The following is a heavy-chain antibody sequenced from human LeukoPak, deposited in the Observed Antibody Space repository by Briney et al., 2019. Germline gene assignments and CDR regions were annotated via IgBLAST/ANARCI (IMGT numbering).Heavy chain of an antibody. Sequence: SETLSLACTVSGGSTSSYYWSWIRQPPGKGLEWIGYIYYSGSTNYNPSLKSRVTISVDTSKNQFSLKLSSVTAADTAVYYCASRSGSYPYWFDPWGQGTLVTVSS. CDR3: ASRSGSYPYWFDP. V-gene: IGHV4-59*01. CDR1: GGSTSSYY. CDR2: IYYSGST. D-gene: IGHD3-10*01. J-gene: IGHJ5*02.